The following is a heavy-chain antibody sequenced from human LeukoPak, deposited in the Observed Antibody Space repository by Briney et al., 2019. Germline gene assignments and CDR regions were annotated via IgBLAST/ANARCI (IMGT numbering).Heavy chain of an antibody. CDR2: ISNGGHHT. Sequence: GGSLRLSCAASGISFNNYGMSWVRQAPGKGLEWVSSISNGGHHTYYADSVRGRFTISRDNSKNTLYLQMNSLRAEDTAVYYCARTTGYSSSWFDYWGQGTLVTVSS. D-gene: IGHD6-13*01. CDR3: ARTTGYSSSWFDY. J-gene: IGHJ4*02. V-gene: IGHV3-23*01. CDR1: GISFNNYG.